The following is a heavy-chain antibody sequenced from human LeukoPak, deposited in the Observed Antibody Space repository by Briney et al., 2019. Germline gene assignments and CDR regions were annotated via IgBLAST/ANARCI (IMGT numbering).Heavy chain of an antibody. CDR1: GGSISSGGYY. V-gene: IGHV4-31*03. CDR2: IYYSGST. D-gene: IGHD1-26*01. CDR3: AASGSYYPGFDY. Sequence: SETLSLTCTVSGGSISSGGYYWSWIRQHPGKGLEWIGYIYYSGSTYYNPSLKSRVTISVDTSKNQFSLKLSSVTAADTAVYYCAASGSYYPGFDYWGQGTLVTVSS. J-gene: IGHJ4*02.